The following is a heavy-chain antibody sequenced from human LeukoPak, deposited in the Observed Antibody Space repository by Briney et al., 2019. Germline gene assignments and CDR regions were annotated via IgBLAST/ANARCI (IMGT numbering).Heavy chain of an antibody. CDR1: GGSVSSGSYY. V-gene: IGHV4-61*01. CDR2: INHSGST. Sequence: SETLSLTCTVSGGSVSSGSYYWSWIRQSAGKGLEWIGEINHSGSTNYNLSLKSRVTISIDTSKNQFSLKLSSVTAADTAVYYCARSSTNSSSWSYYFDYWGQGTLVTVSS. D-gene: IGHD6-13*01. CDR3: ARSSTNSSSWSYYFDY. J-gene: IGHJ4*02.